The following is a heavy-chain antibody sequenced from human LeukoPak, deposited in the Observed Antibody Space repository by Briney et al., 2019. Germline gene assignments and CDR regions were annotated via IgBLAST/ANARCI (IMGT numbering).Heavy chain of an antibody. Sequence: PGGSLRLSCAASGFSFNSAWMTWARQAPGKGLEWVGRIKSKTDGGTTDYAAPVKGRFTISRDDSSNTLYLQMNSLKTEDTAVYYCAIGATFSDDYWGQGTLVTVSS. CDR2: IKSKTDGGTT. V-gene: IGHV3-15*01. CDR1: GFSFNSAW. J-gene: IGHJ4*02. D-gene: IGHD1-26*01. CDR3: AIGATFSDDY.